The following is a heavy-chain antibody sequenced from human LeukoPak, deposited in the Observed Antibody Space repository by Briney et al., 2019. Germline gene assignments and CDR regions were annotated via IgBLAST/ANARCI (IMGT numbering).Heavy chain of an antibody. J-gene: IGHJ3*02. D-gene: IGHD3-22*01. V-gene: IGHV4-30-2*01. Sequence: SQTLSLTCTVSGGSISSGGYYWSWIRQPPGKGLEWIGYIYHSGSTYYNPSLKSRVTISVDRSKNQFSLKLSSVTAADTAVYYCARDYYDSSGPPAIWGQGTMVTVSS. CDR2: IYHSGST. CDR1: GGSISSGGYY. CDR3: ARDYYDSSGPPAI.